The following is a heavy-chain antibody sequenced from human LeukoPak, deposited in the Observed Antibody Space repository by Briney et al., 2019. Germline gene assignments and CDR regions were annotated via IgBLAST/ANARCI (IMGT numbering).Heavy chain of an antibody. CDR1: GGSISSGGYS. J-gene: IGHJ4*02. CDR2: IYHSGST. D-gene: IGHD3-10*01. V-gene: IGHV4-30-2*01. CDR3: ASTGGFGELTDY. Sequence: SETLSLTCAVSGGSISSGGYSWSWIRQPPGKGLEWIGYIYHSGSTYYNPSLKSRVTISVDRSKNQFSLKLSSVTAADTAVYYCASTGGFGELTDYWGQGTLVTVFS.